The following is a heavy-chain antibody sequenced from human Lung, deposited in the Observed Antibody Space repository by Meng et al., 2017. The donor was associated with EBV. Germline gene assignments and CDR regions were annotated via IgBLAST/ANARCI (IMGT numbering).Heavy chain of an antibody. D-gene: IGHD5-18*01. CDR3: ARAVDTGYFDY. V-gene: IGHV4-31*01. CDR2: IYYSGST. CDR1: GGSISSGGHY. Sequence: QVQLQESGPGLVKPSQTLSLTCTVSGGSISSGGHYWSWIRQHPGKGLEWIGYIYYSGSTYYNPSLKSLVSIPVDTSNNQFSLKLSSVTAADTAVYYCARAVDTGYFDYWGQGTLVTVSS. J-gene: IGHJ4*02.